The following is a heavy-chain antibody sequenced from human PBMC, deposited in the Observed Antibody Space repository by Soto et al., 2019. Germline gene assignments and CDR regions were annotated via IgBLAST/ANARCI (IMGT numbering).Heavy chain of an antibody. V-gene: IGHV1-69*01. Sequence: QVQLVQSGAEVKKTGSSVKVSCKTSGGTFSTFGISWVRQAPGQGREWMGGIIPFFGTAEYSQKFEDRITITADESTNTVYMDLRSLTSEDTAIYYCARTAPMDAGDKYYYDFWGHGALVTVSS. CDR2: IIPFFGTA. D-gene: IGHD3-16*01. CDR1: GGTFSTFG. J-gene: IGHJ4*01. CDR3: ARTAPMDAGDKYYYDF.